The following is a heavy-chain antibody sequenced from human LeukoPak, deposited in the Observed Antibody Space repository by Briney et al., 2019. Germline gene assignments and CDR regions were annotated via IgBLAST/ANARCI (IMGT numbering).Heavy chain of an antibody. J-gene: IGHJ4*02. Sequence: PGGSLRLSCAASGFTFSHSGMHWVRQAPGKGLEWVAVISYDGTNKYFADSVKGRFSIARDNSKNTLYLQMNSLRVEDTAVYFCAKDPDTSDSHYWGQGTLVIVSS. CDR3: AKDPDTSDSHY. D-gene: IGHD6-19*01. CDR1: GFTFSHSG. CDR2: ISYDGTNK. V-gene: IGHV3-30*18.